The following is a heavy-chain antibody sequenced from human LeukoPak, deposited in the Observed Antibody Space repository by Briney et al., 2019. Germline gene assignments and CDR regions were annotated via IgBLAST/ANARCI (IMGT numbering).Heavy chain of an antibody. Sequence: PSETLSLTCAVSGGSISSSNWWSWVRQPPGKGLEWIGEIYHSGSTNYNPSLKSRVTISVDTSKNQFSLKLSSVTAADTAVYYCARAAHGSGDAFDIWGQGTMVTVSS. CDR1: GGSISSSNW. CDR2: IYHSGST. V-gene: IGHV4-4*02. D-gene: IGHD3-10*01. CDR3: ARAAHGSGDAFDI. J-gene: IGHJ3*02.